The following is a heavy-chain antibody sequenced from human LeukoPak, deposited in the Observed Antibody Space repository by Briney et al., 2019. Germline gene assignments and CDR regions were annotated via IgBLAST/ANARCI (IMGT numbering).Heavy chain of an antibody. CDR2: INPDSGGT. J-gene: IGHJ4*02. D-gene: IGHD4-17*01. CDR3: ARDGAGKTVTHLIDY. Sequence: ASVKVSCKASGYSFTGYYMHWVRQAPGQGLEWMGWINPDSGGTYYAQNFQARAIMTRDTSISTGYMELSSLRSDDTAVYYCARDGAGKTVTHLIDYWGQGTLVTVSS. V-gene: IGHV1-2*02. CDR1: GYSFTGYY.